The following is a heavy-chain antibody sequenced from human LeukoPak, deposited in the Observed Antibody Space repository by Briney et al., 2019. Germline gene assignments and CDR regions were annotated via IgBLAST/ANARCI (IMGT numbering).Heavy chain of an antibody. CDR2: IHPNSGGT. CDR1: GYTFTDYY. CDR3: ARSFVVVVTASTHFDY. D-gene: IGHD2-15*01. V-gene: IGHV1-2*02. J-gene: IGHJ4*02. Sequence: ASVKVSRKASGYTFTDYYMHWVRQAPGQGLGWMGWIHPNSGGTNYAQHFQGRVAMTRDTSISTAYVELINLRSDDTAVYYCARSFVVVVTASTHFDYWGQGTLVTVSS.